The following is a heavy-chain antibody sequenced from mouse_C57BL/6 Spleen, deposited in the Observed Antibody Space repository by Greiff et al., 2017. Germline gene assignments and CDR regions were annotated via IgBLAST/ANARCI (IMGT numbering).Heavy chain of an antibody. V-gene: IGHV1-52*01. CDR1: GYTFTSYW. D-gene: IGHD1-1*01. CDR2: IDPSDSET. Sequence: VQLQQSGAELVRPGSSVKLSCKASGYTFTSYWMHWVKQRPIQGLEWIGNIDPSDSETHYNQKFKDKATLTVDKSSSTAYMQLSSLTSEDSAVYYCARSGSSSLDYWGQGTTLTVSS. CDR3: ARSGSSSLDY. J-gene: IGHJ2*01.